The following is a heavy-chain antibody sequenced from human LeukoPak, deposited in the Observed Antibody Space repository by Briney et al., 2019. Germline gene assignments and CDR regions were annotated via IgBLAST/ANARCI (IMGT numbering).Heavy chain of an antibody. CDR1: GCSISSGGYY. V-gene: IGHV4-31*03. D-gene: IGHD3-3*01. CDR2: IYYSGST. J-gene: IGHJ5*02. CDR3: ARQGDFWSGYSHTPWFDP. Sequence: NASETLSLTCTVSGCSISSGGYYWSWIRQHPGKGLEWIGYIYYSGSTYYNPSLKSRVTISVATSKNQFSLKLSSVTAADTALYYCARQGDFWSGYSHTPWFDPWGQGTLVTVSS.